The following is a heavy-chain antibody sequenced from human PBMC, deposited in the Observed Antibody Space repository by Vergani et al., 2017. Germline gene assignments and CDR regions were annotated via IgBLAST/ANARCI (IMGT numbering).Heavy chain of an antibody. CDR2: IGKEGINT. V-gene: IGHV3-30*02. CDR1: GFTFSSFG. J-gene: IGHJ4*02. D-gene: IGHD2-21*02. Sequence: QVQLVESAGGVVQPGGSLRLSCSASGFTFSSFGMQWIGQAPGKGLEWLTYIGKEGINTSYRDAVKGRFTVSRDNSKDLLYLQMDSLRSEDTALYYCAKYLRDSTDGLPDSWGPGTLVIVSS. CDR3: AKYLRDSTDGLPDS.